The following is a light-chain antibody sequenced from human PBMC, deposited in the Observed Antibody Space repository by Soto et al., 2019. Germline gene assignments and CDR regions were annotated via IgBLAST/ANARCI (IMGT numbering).Light chain of an antibody. CDR2: HAS. CDR3: QHYNSYSEA. CDR1: QSISTW. V-gene: IGKV1-5*01. Sequence: DIQVTQSPSTLSASVGASVTITCRASQSISTWVAWYQQKPGKAPKLLIYHASTLESGVPSRFSGSGSGTEFTLTISSLQPDDFATYYCQHYNSYSEAFGQGTKVDIK. J-gene: IGKJ1*01.